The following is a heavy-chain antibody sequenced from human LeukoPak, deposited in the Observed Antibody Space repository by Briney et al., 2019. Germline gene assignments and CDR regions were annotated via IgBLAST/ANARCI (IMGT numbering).Heavy chain of an antibody. D-gene: IGHD6-19*01. CDR2: IKHDGRET. Sequence: PEGSLRLSCASSGFTFTNYWMSWIRQAPGKGLEWVANIKHDGRETYYVDSVKGRFTISRDNAKNSLYLQMNSLRAEDTAVYYCARDRQWLVDYFGYWGQGTLVTVSS. CDR1: GFTFTNYW. CDR3: ARDRQWLVDYFGY. V-gene: IGHV3-7*01. J-gene: IGHJ4*02.